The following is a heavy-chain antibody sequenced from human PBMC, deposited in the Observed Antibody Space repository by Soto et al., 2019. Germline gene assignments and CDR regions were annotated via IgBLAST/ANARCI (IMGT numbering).Heavy chain of an antibody. CDR1: GGTFSSYA. D-gene: IGHD5-18*01. Sequence: QVQLVQSGAEVKKPGSSVKVSCKASGGTFSSYAISWVRQAPGRGLEWMGGIIPIFGTANYAQKFQGRVTITADESTSTAYMELSSLRSEDTAVYYCARAGDTAMVTGYWYFDLWGRGTLVTVSS. CDR3: ARAGDTAMVTGYWYFDL. J-gene: IGHJ2*01. CDR2: IIPIFGTA. V-gene: IGHV1-69*12.